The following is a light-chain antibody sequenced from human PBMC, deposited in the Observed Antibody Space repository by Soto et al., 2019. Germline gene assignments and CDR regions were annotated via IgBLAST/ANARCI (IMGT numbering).Light chain of an antibody. CDR3: QQYNNWPPMYT. J-gene: IGKJ2*01. V-gene: IGKV3-15*01. Sequence: EIVMTQSPATLSVSPGDRATLSCRASQSVSTTLAWFQQNYGQAPRLLIYGASTRATGVPPRFSGSGSGTEFTLTISSLQPEDFAVYYCQQYNNWPPMYTFGQGTKLEIK. CDR1: QSVSTT. CDR2: GAS.